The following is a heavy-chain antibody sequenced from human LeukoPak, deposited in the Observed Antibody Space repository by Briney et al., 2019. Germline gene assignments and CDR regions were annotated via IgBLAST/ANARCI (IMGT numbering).Heavy chain of an antibody. CDR2: ISYYGSNT. V-gene: IGHV3-30*18. CDR3: WKDPDVATEYYYYYYGMDV. D-gene: IGHD2-21*01. CDR1: VHTFSSYG. Sequence: GGSLRLSCGASVHTFSSYGMHWVPQAPGKGLEWVPVISYYGSNTYYAHSMTGRFRITRDNSENTLYLQMNSLRADDTAGYYCWKDPDVATEYYYYYYGMDVWGQGTTVTVSS. J-gene: IGHJ6*02.